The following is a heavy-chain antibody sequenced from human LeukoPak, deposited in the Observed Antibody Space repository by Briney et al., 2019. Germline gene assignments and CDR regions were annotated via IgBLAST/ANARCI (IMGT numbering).Heavy chain of an antibody. D-gene: IGHD6-25*01. CDR2: ITDSGDDT. Sequence: GGSLRLSCAASGFTFSSYAMSWVRQAPGKGLEWVSAITDSGDDTYSADSVKGRFTISRDNSKNTLYLQMNSLRVEDTAIYFCAKGSAAGRPYYFDCWAQGPRVPVPS. J-gene: IGHJ4*02. CDR3: AKGSAAGRPYYFDC. V-gene: IGHV3-23*01. CDR1: GFTFSSYA.